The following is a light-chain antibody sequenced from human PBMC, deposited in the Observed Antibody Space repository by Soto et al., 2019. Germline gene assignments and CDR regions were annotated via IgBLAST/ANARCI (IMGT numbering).Light chain of an antibody. Sequence: QSVLTQPPSASGTPGQRVTISCSGSSSNIGSNTVNWYQQLPGTAPKLLIYSSNQRPSGVPDRFSGSKSGTSASLAISGLQSEDEADYSCASWDDTLNGPWVFGGGTKLTVL. CDR1: SSNIGSNT. CDR2: SSN. CDR3: ASWDDTLNGPWV. V-gene: IGLV1-44*01. J-gene: IGLJ3*02.